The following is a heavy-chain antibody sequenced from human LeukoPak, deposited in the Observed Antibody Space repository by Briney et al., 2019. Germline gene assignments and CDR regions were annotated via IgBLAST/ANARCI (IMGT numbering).Heavy chain of an antibody. CDR2: IYTSGST. Sequence: SETLSLTCTVSGGSISSYYWSWIRQPAGKGLEWIGRIYTSGSTNYNPSLKSRVTMSVDTSKNPFSLKLSSVTAADTAVYYCARSLRADYYYFYMDVWGKGTTVTVSS. CDR3: ARSLRADYYYFYMDV. CDR1: GGSISSYY. D-gene: IGHD1-26*01. V-gene: IGHV4-4*07. J-gene: IGHJ6*03.